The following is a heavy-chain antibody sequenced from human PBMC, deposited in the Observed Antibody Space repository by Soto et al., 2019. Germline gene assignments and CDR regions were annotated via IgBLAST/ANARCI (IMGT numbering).Heavy chain of an antibody. V-gene: IGHV4-30-4*01. CDR3: ARALPVTNFDY. Sequence: PSETLSLTCTVSGGSISSGDYYWSWIRQPPGKGLEWIGYIYYSGSTYYNPSLKSRVTISVDTSKNQFSLKLSSVTAADTAVYYCARALPVTNFDYWSQGTLVTVSS. D-gene: IGHD4-4*01. CDR1: GGSISSGDYY. J-gene: IGHJ4*02. CDR2: IYYSGST.